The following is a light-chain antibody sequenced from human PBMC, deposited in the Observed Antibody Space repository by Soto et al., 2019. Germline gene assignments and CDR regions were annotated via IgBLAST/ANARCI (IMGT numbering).Light chain of an antibody. Sequence: LTQSPGTLSLSPGERATLSCRASQRVSSSYLAWYQQKPGQAPRLLIYGASSRATGIPDRFSGSGSGTDFTLTIRRLEPEDFAVYYCQQYGSSPYTFGQGTKVDIK. CDR3: QQYGSSPYT. CDR2: GAS. J-gene: IGKJ2*01. CDR1: QRVSSSY. V-gene: IGKV3-20*01.